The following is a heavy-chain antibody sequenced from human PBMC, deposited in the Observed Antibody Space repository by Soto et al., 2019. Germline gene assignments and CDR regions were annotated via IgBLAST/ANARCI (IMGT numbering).Heavy chain of an antibody. CDR3: ARDKTSYYDVSGIFDI. V-gene: IGHV3-15*05. Sequence: PGGSLRLSCAASGFTFSNAWMSWVRQAPGKGLEWVGRIKSKTDGGTTDYAAPVKGRFTIARDDSKNTLYLQMNSLRAEDTAVYYCARDKTSYYDVSGIFDIWGQGTMVTVS. CDR2: IKSKTDGGTT. J-gene: IGHJ3*02. D-gene: IGHD3-22*01. CDR1: GFTFSNAW.